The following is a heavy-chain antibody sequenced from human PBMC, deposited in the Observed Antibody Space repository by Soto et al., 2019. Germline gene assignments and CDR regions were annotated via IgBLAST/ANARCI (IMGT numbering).Heavy chain of an antibody. Sequence: QVQLVQSGAEVKKPGASVKVSCKASGYTFTGYYIHWVRQAPGQGLEWMGWINPNSGDTNLAQKFQGRVTMTRDTSISTTYMELSRLASDDTAAYFCVRGIVVRGQGWFDPWGQGTLVTVSS. V-gene: IGHV1-2*02. J-gene: IGHJ5*02. CDR3: VRGIVVRGQGWFDP. D-gene: IGHD2-15*01. CDR2: INPNSGDT. CDR1: GYTFTGYY.